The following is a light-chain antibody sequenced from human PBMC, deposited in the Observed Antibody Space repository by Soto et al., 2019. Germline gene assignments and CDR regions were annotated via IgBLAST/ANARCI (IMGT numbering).Light chain of an antibody. J-gene: IGKJ3*01. CDR2: GAS. V-gene: IGKV1-9*01. CDR1: QGISSF. CDR3: QQLNSFPIP. Sequence: IPLTQSPSSLSASVGDRVTITCRASQGISSFLAWYQQKPGKAPKLLIYGASTLQSGVPSRFSGSGSGTDFTLTIGRLQPEDFATYYCQQLNSFPIPFGPGTKVDIK.